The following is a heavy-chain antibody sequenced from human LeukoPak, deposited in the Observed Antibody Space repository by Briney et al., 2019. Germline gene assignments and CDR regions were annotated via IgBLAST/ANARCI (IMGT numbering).Heavy chain of an antibody. CDR3: ERKIRRSSLVLPNYYYYYYMDV. Sequence: GGSLRLSCAASGFTFSSYWMHWVRQAPGKGLEGVANINQDGSKKYYVDSVKGRFTISRDNAKNSLYLQMNSLRAEDTAVYYCERKIRRSSLVLPNYYYYYYMDVWGKGTTVTVSS. CDR2: INQDGSKK. V-gene: IGHV3-7*01. J-gene: IGHJ6*03. D-gene: IGHD4/OR15-4a*01. CDR1: GFTFSSYW.